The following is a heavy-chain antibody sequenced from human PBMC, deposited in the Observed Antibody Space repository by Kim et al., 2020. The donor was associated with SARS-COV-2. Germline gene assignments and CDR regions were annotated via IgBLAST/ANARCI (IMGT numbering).Heavy chain of an antibody. CDR2: INTNIGNP. Sequence: ASVKVSCKASGYTFTSYAINWVRQAPGQGLEWMALINTNIGNPRYAQHFTGRVSFSWDTSASTAYLQLSSLKSEDTAVYYCARVLSRAGCPFDYWCQ. CDR1: GYTFTSYA. D-gene: IGHD6-13*01. J-gene: IGHJ4*02. V-gene: IGHV7-4-1*02. CDR3: ARVLSRAGCPFDY.